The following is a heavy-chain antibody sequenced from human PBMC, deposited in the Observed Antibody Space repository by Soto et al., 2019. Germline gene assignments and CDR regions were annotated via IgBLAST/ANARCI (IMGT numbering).Heavy chain of an antibody. CDR3: ARVDRSRGLYYYYYGMDV. Sequence: PGGSLRLSCAASGFSFSSYAMHWVRQAPGKGLEWVAVISYDGSNKYYADSVKGRFTISRDNSKNTLYLQMNSLRAEDTAVYYCARVDRSRGLYYYYYGMDVWGQGTTVTVSS. CDR1: GFSFSSYA. J-gene: IGHJ6*02. D-gene: IGHD3-16*01. CDR2: ISYDGSNK. V-gene: IGHV3-30-3*01.